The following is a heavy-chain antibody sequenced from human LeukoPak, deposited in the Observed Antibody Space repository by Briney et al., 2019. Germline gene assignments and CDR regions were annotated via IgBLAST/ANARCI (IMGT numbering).Heavy chain of an antibody. CDR3: ARMVIVGAAYCFDY. D-gene: IGHD1-26*01. CDR2: ISWNSGRI. Sequence: GGSLRLSCAASGFTFDDYAMHWVRQAPGKGLEWVSGISWNSGRIGYADSVKGRFPISRDNAKNTLYLQMNSLRAEDTAVYYCARMVIVGAAYCFDYWGQGTLVTVSS. J-gene: IGHJ4*02. V-gene: IGHV3-9*01. CDR1: GFTFDDYA.